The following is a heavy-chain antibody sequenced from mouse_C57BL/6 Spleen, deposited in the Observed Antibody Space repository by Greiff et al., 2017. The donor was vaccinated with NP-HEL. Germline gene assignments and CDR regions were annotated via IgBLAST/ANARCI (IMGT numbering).Heavy chain of an antibody. V-gene: IGHV1-64*01. Sequence: QVQLQQPGAELVKPGASVTLSCKASGYTFTSYWMHWVKQRPGQGLEWIGMIHPNSGSTNYNEKFKSKATLTVDKSSSTAYMQLGSLTSEDSAVYYCARGDYGSSPFDYWGQGTTLTVSS. CDR2: IHPNSGST. J-gene: IGHJ2*01. CDR3: ARGDYGSSPFDY. D-gene: IGHD1-1*01. CDR1: GYTFTSYW.